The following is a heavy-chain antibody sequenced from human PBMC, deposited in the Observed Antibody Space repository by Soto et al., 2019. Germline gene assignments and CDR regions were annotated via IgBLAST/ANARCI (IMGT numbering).Heavy chain of an antibody. CDR2: IYYSGST. D-gene: IGHD5-12*01. Sequence: SQTLSLTCTVSGDSISSYYWTWIRQPPGKGLEWIGYIYYSGSTNYNPSLKSRVTISVDTSKNQFSLKLTSVTAADTAVYYCARGVATIGPGGQGPLVTVS. CDR3: ARGVATIGP. CDR1: GDSISSYY. J-gene: IGHJ5*02. V-gene: IGHV4-59*01.